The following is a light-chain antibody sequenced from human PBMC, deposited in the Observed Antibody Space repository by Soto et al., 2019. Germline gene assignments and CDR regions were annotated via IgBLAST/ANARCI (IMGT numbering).Light chain of an antibody. Sequence: EIVLTQSPGTLSLSPGERATLSCGASQSVTSNYLAWYQQKPGQAPRLLIFGASTRATGIPDRFSGSGSGKDFPLTIRRLEPENFAVYYLQHYYTSYTTFGQGTKVEIK. V-gene: IGKV3-20*01. J-gene: IGKJ1*01. CDR2: GAS. CDR1: QSVTSNY. CDR3: QHYYTSYTT.